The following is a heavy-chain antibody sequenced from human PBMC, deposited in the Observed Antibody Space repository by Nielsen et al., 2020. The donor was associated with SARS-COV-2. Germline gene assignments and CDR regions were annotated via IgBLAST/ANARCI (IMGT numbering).Heavy chain of an antibody. J-gene: IGHJ4*02. CDR1: GFTFSSYS. D-gene: IGHD6-19*01. Sequence: GGSLRLSCAASGFTFSSYSMNWVRQAPGKGLEWVSYISSISSTIYYADSVKGRFTISRDNAKNSLYLQMNSLRDEDTAVYYCAREGYSSGWYGSYYFDYWGQGTLVTVSS. CDR3: AREGYSSGWYGSYYFDY. V-gene: IGHV3-48*02. CDR2: ISSISSTI.